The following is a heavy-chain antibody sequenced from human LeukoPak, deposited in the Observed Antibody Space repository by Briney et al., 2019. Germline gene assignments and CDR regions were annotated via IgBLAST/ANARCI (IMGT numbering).Heavy chain of an antibody. D-gene: IGHD4-23*01. CDR3: ARGRWPDAFDI. J-gene: IGHJ3*02. Sequence: SETLSLTCAVYGGSFSGYYWSWIRQPPGKGLEWIGEIYHSGSTNYNPSLKSRVTISVDTSKNQFSLKLSSVTAADTAVYYCARGRWPDAFDIWGQGTMVTVSS. CDR1: GGSFSGYY. V-gene: IGHV4-34*01. CDR2: IYHSGST.